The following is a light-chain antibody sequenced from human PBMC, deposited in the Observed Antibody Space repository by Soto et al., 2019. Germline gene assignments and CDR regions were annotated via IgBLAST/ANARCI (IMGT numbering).Light chain of an antibody. CDR2: DVS. CDR1: SRDVCGFDH. V-gene: IGLV2-14*03. J-gene: IGLJ1*01. CDR3: NSFTTTNTYV. Sequence: QPASVSGSPGQSITISCTGASRDVCGFDHVSWYQQHPGKVPRLLIYDVSSRPSGVSDRFSGSKSGNTASLTISGLQAEDEADYYCNSFTTTNTYVFGTGTKLTVL.